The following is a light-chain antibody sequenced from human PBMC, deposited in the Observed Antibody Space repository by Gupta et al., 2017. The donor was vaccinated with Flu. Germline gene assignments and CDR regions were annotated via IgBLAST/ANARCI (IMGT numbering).Light chain of an antibody. Sequence: SVLTXPPSASXTPGQRVTISCSGSSSNIGSNYVYWYQQPPGTAPKLLIYRNNQRPSGVPDRFSGSKSGTSASLAISGLRSEDEADYYCAAWDDSLSGPNWVFGGGTKLTVL. CDR1: SSNIGSNY. V-gene: IGLV1-47*01. J-gene: IGLJ3*02. CDR2: RNN. CDR3: AAWDDSLSGPNWV.